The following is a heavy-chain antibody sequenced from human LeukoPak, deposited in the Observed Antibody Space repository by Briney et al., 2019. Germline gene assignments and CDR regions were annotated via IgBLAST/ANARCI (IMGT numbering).Heavy chain of an antibody. V-gene: IGHV1-24*01. CDR2: FDPEDGKP. CDR1: GYTVRELS. Sequence: ASVKVSCKVSGYTVRELSMHWVRQALGKEFEWMGGFDPEDGKPIYAQKFQGRVTMIVDTSTETVSMELSTLRSDDTAVYYCATPANYHYDSSGYYSAFDFWGQGTMVIVSS. D-gene: IGHD3-22*01. CDR3: ATPANYHYDSSGYYSAFDF. J-gene: IGHJ3*01.